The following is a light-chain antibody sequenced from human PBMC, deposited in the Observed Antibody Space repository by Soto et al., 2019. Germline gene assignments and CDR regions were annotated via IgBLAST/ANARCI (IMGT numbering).Light chain of an antibody. CDR3: QQYNNWPPIT. CDR2: DAS. J-gene: IGKJ3*01. CDR1: QSVSSY. V-gene: IGKV3-11*01. Sequence: EIVLTQSPSTLSLSPGERATLSCRASQSVSSYLAWYQQKPGQPPRLLIYDASNRATGIPARFSGSGSGTDFTLTISSLEPEDFAVYYCQQYNNWPPITFGPGTKVDIK.